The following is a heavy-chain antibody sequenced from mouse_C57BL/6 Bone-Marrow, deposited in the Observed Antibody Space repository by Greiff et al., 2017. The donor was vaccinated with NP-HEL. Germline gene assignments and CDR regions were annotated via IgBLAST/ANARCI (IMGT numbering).Heavy chain of an antibody. CDR1: GFSLTSYG. J-gene: IGHJ1*03. V-gene: IGHV2-5*01. Sequence: VKVVESGPGLVQPSQSLSITCTVSGFSLTSYGVHWVRQSPGKGLEWLGVIWRGGSTDYNAAFMSRLSITKDNSTSQVFFKMNSLQSDDTTIYYCAKNGPLLLPDVWGTGTTVTVSS. D-gene: IGHD1-1*01. CDR3: AKNGPLLLPDV. CDR2: IWRGGST.